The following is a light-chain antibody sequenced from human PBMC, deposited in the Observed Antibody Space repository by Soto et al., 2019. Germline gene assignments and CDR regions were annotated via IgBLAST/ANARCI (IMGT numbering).Light chain of an antibody. CDR1: RSISTY. J-gene: IGKJ4*02. V-gene: IGKV3-11*01. CDR2: EAL. CDR3: QQRNNWPLT. Sequence: VLTRAPGTLSLSPCERATLFSRASRSISTYLAWYQQKPGQAPRLLIYEALNRATGIPARFSGSGSGTDFTLTISSLEPEDFAVYYCQQRNNWPLTFGGGTKVDIK.